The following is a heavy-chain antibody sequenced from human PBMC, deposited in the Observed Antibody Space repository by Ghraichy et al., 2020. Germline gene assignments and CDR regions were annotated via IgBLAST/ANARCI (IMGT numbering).Heavy chain of an antibody. CDR2: IYHSGST. Sequence: SQTLSLTCAVSGYSISSGYYWGWIRQPPGKGLEWIGSIYHSGSTYYNPSLKSRVTISVDTSKNQFSLKLSSVTAADTAVYYCARVMRDNYFDYWGQGTLVTVSS. J-gene: IGHJ4*02. CDR3: ARVMRDNYFDY. D-gene: IGHD5-24*01. CDR1: GYSISSGYY. V-gene: IGHV4-38-2*01.